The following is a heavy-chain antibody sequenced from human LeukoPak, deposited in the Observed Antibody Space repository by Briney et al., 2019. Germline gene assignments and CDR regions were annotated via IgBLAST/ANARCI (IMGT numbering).Heavy chain of an antibody. CDR2: IYSGGST. CDR1: ELTLSSNY. Sequence: GGALRLSCAASELTLSSNYMSWLRQAPGGGLEGVSFIYSGGSTYYSDSVRGRFIISKDNSKNTLYLQMNSLRAEDTALYYCAKDIDDILTGYSAFDYWGQGTLVTVSS. J-gene: IGHJ4*02. D-gene: IGHD3-9*01. CDR3: AKDIDDILTGYSAFDY. V-gene: IGHV3-53*05.